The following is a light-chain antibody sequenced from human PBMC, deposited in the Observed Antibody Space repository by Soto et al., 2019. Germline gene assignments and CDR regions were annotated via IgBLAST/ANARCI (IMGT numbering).Light chain of an antibody. V-gene: IGKV3-11*01. J-gene: IGKJ2*01. Sequence: ILLTQSPATLSLYPGERATLSCRASQSVSSYLAWYQQKPCQAPRLLIYDASNRASGIPARFSGSGSGTDFTLTISSLEPEDFAVYYGQQRSNWPPYTFGQGTKLEIK. CDR1: QSVSSY. CDR2: DAS. CDR3: QQRSNWPPYT.